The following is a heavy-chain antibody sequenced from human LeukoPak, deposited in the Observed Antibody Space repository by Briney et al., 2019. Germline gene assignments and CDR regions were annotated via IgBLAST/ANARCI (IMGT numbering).Heavy chain of an antibody. Sequence: GGSLRLSCAASGFTFDDYAMHWVRQAPGKGLEWVSGISWNSGSIGYADSVKGRFTISRDNAKNSLYLQMNSLRAEDTALYYCAKDIRGFGELSPYFDYWGQGTLVTVSS. V-gene: IGHV3-9*01. CDR3: AKDIRGFGELSPYFDY. D-gene: IGHD3-10*01. CDR1: GFTFDDYA. J-gene: IGHJ4*02. CDR2: ISWNSGSI.